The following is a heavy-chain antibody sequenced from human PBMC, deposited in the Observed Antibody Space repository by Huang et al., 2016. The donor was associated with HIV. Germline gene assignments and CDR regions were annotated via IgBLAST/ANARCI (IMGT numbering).Heavy chain of an antibody. D-gene: IGHD6-13*01. CDR3: AKGGSAAAVLDY. J-gene: IGHJ4*02. CDR2: ISEDGSNK. V-gene: IGHV3-30*18. CDR1: GFTFSRYG. Sequence: QVQLVESGGGVVQPGRSLRLSCAASGFTFSRYGMHWVRQAPGKGLEGGAVISEDGSNKFFADSVKGRFTISRDNSKNTLCLQMNSLRVEDTAVYYCAKGGSAAAVLDYWGQGTLVTASS.